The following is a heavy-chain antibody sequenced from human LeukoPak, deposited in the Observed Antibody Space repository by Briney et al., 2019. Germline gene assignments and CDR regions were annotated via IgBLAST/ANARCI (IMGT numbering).Heavy chain of an antibody. Sequence: ASVKVSCKASGYTFTSYGISWVRQAPGQGLEWMGWISAYNGNTNYAQKLQGRVTMTTDTSTSTAYVELRSLRSDDTAVYYCARDGALYDSQTWGQGTLVTVSS. J-gene: IGHJ5*02. CDR2: ISAYNGNT. CDR1: GYTFTSYG. V-gene: IGHV1-18*01. D-gene: IGHD3-3*01. CDR3: ARDGALYDSQT.